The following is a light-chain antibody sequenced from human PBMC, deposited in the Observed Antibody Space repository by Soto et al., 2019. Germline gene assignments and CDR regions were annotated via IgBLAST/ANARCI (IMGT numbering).Light chain of an antibody. CDR2: AAS. Sequence: DIQMTQSPSSLSASVGDRVTITCRASQGIRNDLGWFQQKPGKAPKRLIFAASNLESGVPSRFSGSGSGTEFTLTISSLQAXDFATYXXXXHYTYPRTFGQGTKLEIK. CDR1: QGIRND. CDR3: XXHYTYPRT. J-gene: IGKJ2*01. V-gene: IGKV1-17*01.